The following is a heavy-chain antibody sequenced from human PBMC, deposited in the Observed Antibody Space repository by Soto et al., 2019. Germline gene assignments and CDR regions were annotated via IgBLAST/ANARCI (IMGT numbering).Heavy chain of an antibody. D-gene: IGHD3-16*02. J-gene: IGHJ5*02. CDR3: ARVPPIMIMFGGVIVPDWFDP. CDR1: GGTFSSYR. CDR2: IVPIYRTA. Sequence: SVKVSCKASGGTFSSYRINWVRQAPGQGLEWVGGIVPIYRTADYAQKFQGRVTITADESSNTAYMELSSLRSEDTAVYYCARVPPIMIMFGGVIVPDWFDPWGQGTLVTVSS. V-gene: IGHV1-69*13.